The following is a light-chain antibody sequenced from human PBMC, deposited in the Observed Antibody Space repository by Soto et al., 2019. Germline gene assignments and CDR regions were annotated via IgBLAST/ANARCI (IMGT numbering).Light chain of an antibody. J-gene: IGKJ1*01. Sequence: DLQMPQSPSTLSGSVGDRVTITCRASQTISSWLAWYQQKPGKAPKLLIYDASSLESGVPSRFSGSGSGTEFTLTISSLQPDDFATYYCQQYNNWPPWTFGQGTKVDIK. CDR1: QTISSW. CDR2: DAS. V-gene: IGKV1-5*01. CDR3: QQYNNWPPWT.